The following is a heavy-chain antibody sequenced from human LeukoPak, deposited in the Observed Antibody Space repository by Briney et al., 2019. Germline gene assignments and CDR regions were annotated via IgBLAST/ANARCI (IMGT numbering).Heavy chain of an antibody. V-gene: IGHV3-48*02. J-gene: IGHJ3*02. CDR1: GLTFSSYS. CDR2: ISSSSSTI. D-gene: IGHD3-10*01. Sequence: GGSLRHSRGVSGLTFSSYSMNWVRQAPGKGLEWVSYISSSSSTIYYADSVKGRFTISRDNAKNSLYLQMSSLRDEDTAVYYCARSYYPTDDAFDIWGQGTMVTVSS. CDR3: ARSYYPTDDAFDI.